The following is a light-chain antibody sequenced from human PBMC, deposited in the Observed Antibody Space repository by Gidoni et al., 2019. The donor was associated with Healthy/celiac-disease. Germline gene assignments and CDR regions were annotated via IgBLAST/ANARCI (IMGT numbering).Light chain of an antibody. CDR2: AAY. CDR3: QQSYRTPLT. V-gene: IGKV1-39*01. J-gene: IGKJ4*01. CDR1: QSISSY. Sequence: DIQLTHTPSSLSASVGDRVTITCRASQSISSYLHWYQQKPAKAPKLLIYAAYSLQSGVPSMFSGSGSGTDFTLTISSLQPEDFATYCCQQSYRTPLTFGGGTKVEIK.